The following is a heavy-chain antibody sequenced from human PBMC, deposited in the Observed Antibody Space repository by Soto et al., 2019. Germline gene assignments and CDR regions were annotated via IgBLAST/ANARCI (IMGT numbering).Heavy chain of an antibody. D-gene: IGHD5-18*01. CDR2: IYYSGST. Sequence: TSETLSLTCTVSGGSISSGGYYWSWIRQHPGKGLEWIGYIYYSGSTYYNPSLKSRVTISVDTSKNQFSLKLSSVTAADTAVYYCAREVGTAIQYYYYMDVWGKGTTVTVSS. J-gene: IGHJ6*03. CDR1: GGSISSGGYY. V-gene: IGHV4-31*03. CDR3: AREVGTAIQYYYYMDV.